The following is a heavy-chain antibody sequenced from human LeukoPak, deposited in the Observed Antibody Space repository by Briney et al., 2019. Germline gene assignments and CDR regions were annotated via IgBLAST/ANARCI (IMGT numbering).Heavy chain of an antibody. D-gene: IGHD3-22*01. V-gene: IGHV3-74*01. J-gene: IGHJ4*02. CDR3: VRDMGYYDKV. Sequence: GGSPRLACAPSGLTFSTSWMHWVRQAPGKRLVWVSRINTDGNTRDYADSVKGRFTIYRDNAKNTLYLQMNSLRDEDTAVYYCVRDMGYYDKVWGQGTLVTVSS. CDR2: INTDGNTR. CDR1: GLTFSTSW.